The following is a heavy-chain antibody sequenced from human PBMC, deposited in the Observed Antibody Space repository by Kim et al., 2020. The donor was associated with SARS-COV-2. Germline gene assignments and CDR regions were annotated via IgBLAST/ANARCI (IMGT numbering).Heavy chain of an antibody. Sequence: PDYVKGPFPIARDNAKNSLYLQMNRLRAEDTAVYYCARDKAIRWFYGMDVWGQGTTVTVSS. D-gene: IGHD2-2*02. V-gene: IGHV3-11*06. J-gene: IGHJ6*02. CDR3: ARDKAIRWFYGMDV.